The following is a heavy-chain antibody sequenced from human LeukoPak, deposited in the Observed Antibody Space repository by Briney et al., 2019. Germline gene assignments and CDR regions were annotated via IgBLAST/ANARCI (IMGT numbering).Heavy chain of an antibody. CDR3: ARGIKRKTYYYDSSGSGSRFDP. CDR2: INHSGST. D-gene: IGHD3-22*01. V-gene: IGHV4-34*01. CDR1: GGSFSGYY. Sequence: SETLSLXCAVYGGSFSGYYWSWIRQPPGKGLEWIGEINHSGSTNYNPSLKSRVTISVDTSKNQFSLKLSSVTAADTAVYYCARGIKRKTYYYDSSGSGSRFDPWGQGTLVTVSS. J-gene: IGHJ5*02.